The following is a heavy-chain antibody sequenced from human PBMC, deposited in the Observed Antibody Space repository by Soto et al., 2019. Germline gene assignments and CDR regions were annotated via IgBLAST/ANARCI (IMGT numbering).Heavy chain of an antibody. D-gene: IGHD2-15*01. V-gene: IGHV1-18*01. CDR3: TKEEYCGGGTCYPDY. Sequence: ASVKVSCKASGYTFTNFGISWVRQAPGQGLEWMGWISAYNGNTNYAQNFQGRVTMTTDTSTSTAYMELRSLRSDDTAVYYCTKEEYCGGGTCYPDYRAQRTLVTVSS. J-gene: IGHJ4*02. CDR1: GYTFTNFG. CDR2: ISAYNGNT.